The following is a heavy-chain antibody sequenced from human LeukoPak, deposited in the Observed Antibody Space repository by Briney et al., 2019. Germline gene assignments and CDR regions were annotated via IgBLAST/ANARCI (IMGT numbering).Heavy chain of an antibody. J-gene: IGHJ4*02. Sequence: GSLRLSCAASGFMFSNYWMHWVRQAPGKGLVWVSRINTDGSSTNYADSVTGRFTISRDNAENTLYLQMNSLRAEDTAIYYCVKDMAGNYDYWGQGTLVTVSS. CDR3: VKDMAGNYDY. V-gene: IGHV3-74*01. CDR2: INTDGSST. D-gene: IGHD4-11*01. CDR1: GFMFSNYW.